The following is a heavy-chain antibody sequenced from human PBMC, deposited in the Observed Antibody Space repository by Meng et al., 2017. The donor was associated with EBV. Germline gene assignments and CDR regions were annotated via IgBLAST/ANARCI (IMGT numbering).Heavy chain of an antibody. CDR3: AKSSSSTPGVVDS. CDR2: IHDGGTT. J-gene: IGHJ4*02. D-gene: IGHD2-2*01. Sequence: QVQLQESGPGLVKPSETLSPTCTVSGASASGGHFHWSWIRQPPGKDLQWIGYIHDGGTTIYNPSLKSRVTIFLDTSRNQFSLGLRSVTTADTAVYYCAKSSSSTPGVVDSWGQGTLVTVSS. CDR1: GASASGGHFH. V-gene: IGHV4-61*01.